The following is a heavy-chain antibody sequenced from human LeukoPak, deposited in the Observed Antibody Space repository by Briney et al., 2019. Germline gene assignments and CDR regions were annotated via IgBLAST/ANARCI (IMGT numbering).Heavy chain of an antibody. CDR1: GYTFTSYG. V-gene: IGHV1-18*01. J-gene: IGHJ5*02. CDR3: ARDQSRDYYGSGSSPLDP. CDR2: ISAYNGNT. Sequence: GASVKVSCKASGYTFTSYGISWVRQALAQGRAWMGWISAYNGNTNYAQKLQGRVTMTTDTSTSTAYMELRSLRSDDTAVYYCARDQSRDYYGSGSSPLDPWGQGTLVTVSS. D-gene: IGHD3-10*01.